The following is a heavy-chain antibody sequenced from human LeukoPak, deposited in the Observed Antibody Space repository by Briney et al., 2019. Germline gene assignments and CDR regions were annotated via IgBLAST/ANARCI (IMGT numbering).Heavy chain of an antibody. D-gene: IGHD3-22*01. CDR3: ARERGHYYDSSGYPDY. CDR2: IYYSGRT. J-gene: IGHJ4*02. Sequence: SETLSLTCTVSGGSISSSSYYWGWIRQPPGKGLEWIGSIYYSGRTYYNPSLKSRVTISVDTSKNQFSLKLSSVTAADTAVYYCARERGHYYDSSGYPDYWGQGTLVTVSS. V-gene: IGHV4-39*07. CDR1: GGSISSSSYY.